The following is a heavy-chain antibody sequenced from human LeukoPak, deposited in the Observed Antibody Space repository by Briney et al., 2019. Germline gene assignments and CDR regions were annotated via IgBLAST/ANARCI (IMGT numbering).Heavy chain of an antibody. J-gene: IGHJ3*01. CDR3: ATDSFSISAISLTGADV. D-gene: IGHD3-9*01. Sequence: GGSLRLSCAASGFTFSNYWMTWVRQAPGKGLEWVANINQNGSAKYYVGSVMGRFTISKDNANDPLYLQMNSLRVDDTAVYHCATDSFSISAISLTGADVWGQGTMVTVSS. CDR2: INQNGSAK. CDR1: GFTFSNYW. V-gene: IGHV3-7*01.